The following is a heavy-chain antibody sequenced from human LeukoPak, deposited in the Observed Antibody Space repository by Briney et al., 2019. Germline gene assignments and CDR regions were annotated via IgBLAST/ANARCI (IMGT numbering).Heavy chain of an antibody. CDR2: IYYSGST. D-gene: IGHD2-15*01. CDR3: ARGSRCSGGSCYAYYYYYMDV. V-gene: IGHV4-59*11. Sequence: SETLSLTCTVSGGSISSHYWSWIRQPPGKGLEWIGYIYYSGSTNYNPSLKSRVTISVATSKHQFSLKLSSVTAADTAVYYCARGSRCSGGSCYAYYYYYMDVWGKGTTVTVSS. CDR1: GGSISSHY. J-gene: IGHJ6*03.